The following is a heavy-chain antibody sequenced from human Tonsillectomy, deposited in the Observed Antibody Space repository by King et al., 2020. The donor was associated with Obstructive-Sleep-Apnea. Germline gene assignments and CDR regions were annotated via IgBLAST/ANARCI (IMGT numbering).Heavy chain of an antibody. CDR1: GFTFSDYY. CDR2: ISSSGSII. D-gene: IGHD5-12*01. CDR3: ARALGEIRGYSGYNYYGMDV. V-gene: IGHV3-11*01. Sequence: VQLVESGGGLVKPGGSLRLSCAASGFTFSDYYMNWIRQAPGKGLEWVSYISSSGSIIYYADSVKGRFTISRDNAKNSLYLQMNSLRAEDTAVYYCARALGEIRGYSGYNYYGMDVWGQGTTVTVSS. J-gene: IGHJ6*02.